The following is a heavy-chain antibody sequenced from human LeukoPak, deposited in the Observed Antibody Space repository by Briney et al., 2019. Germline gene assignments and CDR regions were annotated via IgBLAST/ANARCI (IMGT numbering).Heavy chain of an antibody. Sequence: SETLSLTCTVSGGSISSSSYYWGWIRQPPGKGLEWIGSIYYSGSTYYNPSLKSRVTISVDTSKNQFSLKLSSVTAADTAVYYCARDRDGDYYYWGQGTLVTVSS. CDR1: GGSISSSSYY. D-gene: IGHD4-17*01. J-gene: IGHJ4*02. CDR3: ARDRDGDYYY. V-gene: IGHV4-39*07. CDR2: IYYSGST.